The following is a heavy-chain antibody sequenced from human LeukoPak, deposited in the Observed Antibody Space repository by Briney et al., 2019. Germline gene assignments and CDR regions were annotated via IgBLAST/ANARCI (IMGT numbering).Heavy chain of an antibody. V-gene: IGHV3-53*01. J-gene: IGHJ4*02. D-gene: IGHD6-13*01. CDR3: ARGRIIPGWAAAAHFDY. CDR1: GFTVSSNY. CDR2: IYSGGST. Sequence: GGSLRLSCAASGFTVSSNYMSWIRQAPGKGLEWVSVIYSGGSTYYADSVKGRFTISRDNSKNTLYLQMNSLRAEDTAVYYCARGRIIPGWAAAAHFDYWGQGTLVTVSS.